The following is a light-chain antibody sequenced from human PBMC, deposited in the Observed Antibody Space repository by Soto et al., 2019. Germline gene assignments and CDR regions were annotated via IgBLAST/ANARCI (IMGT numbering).Light chain of an antibody. CDR1: SSNIGSNT. CDR2: SNN. V-gene: IGLV1-44*01. Sequence: QPVPTQPPSASGTPGQGVTISCSGSSSNIGSNTVNWYQQLPGTAPKLLIYSNNQRPSGVPDRFSGSKSGTSASLAISGLQSEDEADYYCAAWDDSLNGYVFGTGTKLTVL. CDR3: AAWDDSLNGYV. J-gene: IGLJ1*01.